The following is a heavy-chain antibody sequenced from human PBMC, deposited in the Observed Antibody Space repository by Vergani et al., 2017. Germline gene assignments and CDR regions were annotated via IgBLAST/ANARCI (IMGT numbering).Heavy chain of an antibody. V-gene: IGHV1-69*17. CDR2: IIPIFGIA. D-gene: IGHD6-19*01. CDR1: GGTFSSYA. CDR3: ARDSSPKPRYYYYYGMDV. Sequence: QVQLVQSGAEVKKPGASVKVSCKASGGTFSSYAISWVRQAPGQGLEWMGGIIPIFGIANYAQKFQGRVTITADKSTSTAYMELSSLRSEDTTVYYCARDSSPKPRYYYYYGMDVWGQGTTVTVSS. J-gene: IGHJ6*02.